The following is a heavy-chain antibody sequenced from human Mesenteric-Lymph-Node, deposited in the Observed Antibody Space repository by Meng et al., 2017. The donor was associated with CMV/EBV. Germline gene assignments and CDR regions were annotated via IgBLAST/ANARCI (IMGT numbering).Heavy chain of an antibody. V-gene: IGHV4-59*01. Sequence: ESLKISCTVSGGSISSYYWSWIRQPPGKGLEWIGYIYYSGSTNYNPSLKSRVTISVDTSKNQFSLKLSSVTAADTAVYYCARVIPDTAMVLYYFDYWGQGTLVTVSS. J-gene: IGHJ4*02. CDR1: GGSISSYY. D-gene: IGHD5-18*01. CDR2: IYYSGST. CDR3: ARVIPDTAMVLYYFDY.